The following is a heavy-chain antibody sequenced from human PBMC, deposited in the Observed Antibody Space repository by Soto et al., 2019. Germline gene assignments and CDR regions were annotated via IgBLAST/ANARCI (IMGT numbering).Heavy chain of an antibody. CDR3: ARLGPYYDFWSGYYTGRGRFDY. V-gene: IGHV4-39*01. CDR1: GGSISSSSYY. Sequence: QLQLQESGPGLVKPSETLSLTCTVSGGSISSSSYYWGWIRQPPGKGLEWIGSIYYSGRTYYNPSLKSRVTISVDTSKNQFSLKLSSVTAADTAVYYCARLGPYYDFWSGYYTGRGRFDYWGQGTLVTVSS. D-gene: IGHD3-3*01. CDR2: IYYSGRT. J-gene: IGHJ4*02.